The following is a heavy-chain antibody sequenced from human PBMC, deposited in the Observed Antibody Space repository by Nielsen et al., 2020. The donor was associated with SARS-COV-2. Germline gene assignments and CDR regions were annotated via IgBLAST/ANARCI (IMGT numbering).Heavy chain of an antibody. J-gene: IGHJ6*02. Sequence: SETLSLTCTVSGGSISSGGYYWSWIRHHSGKDLEWIGYIYFSGRTCYNPSLKSRVTISVDTSKNQFSLSLRSVTAADTAVYYCARESSGYDHYNYGMDVWGQGTTVTVSS. CDR2: IYFSGRT. CDR3: ARESSGYDHYNYGMDV. D-gene: IGHD5-12*01. CDR1: GGSISSGGYY. V-gene: IGHV4-31*03.